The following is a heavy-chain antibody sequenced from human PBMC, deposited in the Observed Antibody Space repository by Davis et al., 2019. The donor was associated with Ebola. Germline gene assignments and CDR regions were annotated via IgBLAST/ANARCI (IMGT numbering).Heavy chain of an antibody. Sequence: GESLKISCAASGLTVSGNYMNWVRQAPGKGLEWVSIIYSGSSKYYADYVRGRFTISRDRSKNTLYLQMNSLGAEDTAVYYCARSRFPYDMDVWGQGTTVTVSS. D-gene: IGHD3-3*01. CDR3: ARSRFPYDMDV. CDR2: IYSGSSK. CDR1: GLTVSGNY. V-gene: IGHV3-53*01. J-gene: IGHJ6*02.